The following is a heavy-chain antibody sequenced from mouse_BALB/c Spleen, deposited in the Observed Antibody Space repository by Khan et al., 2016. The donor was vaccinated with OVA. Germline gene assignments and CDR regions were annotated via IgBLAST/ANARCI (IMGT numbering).Heavy chain of an antibody. Sequence: QIQLVQSGPELKKPGETVKISCKASGYTFTNYGMNWVKQAPGKGLKWMGWINTYTGEPTYADDFKGRFAFSLETSASTAYLQINNLKNEDMATYCGAKTYYSYDRYVDVWGAGTTVTVSS. CDR3: AKTYYSYDRYVDV. J-gene: IGHJ1*01. CDR2: INTYTGEP. D-gene: IGHD2-12*01. V-gene: IGHV9-1*02. CDR1: GYTFTNYG.